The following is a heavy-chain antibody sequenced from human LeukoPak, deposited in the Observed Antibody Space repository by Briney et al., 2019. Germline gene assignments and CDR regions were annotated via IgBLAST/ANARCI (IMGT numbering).Heavy chain of an antibody. CDR3: ARESDRNYDILTAYAFDI. CDR2: INPSGGST. D-gene: IGHD3-9*01. CDR1: GYTFTSYY. V-gene: IGHV1-46*01. Sequence: ASVKVSCKASGYTFTSYYMHWVRQAPGQGLEWMGIINPSGGSTSYAQKFQGRVTMTRDTSTSTVYMELSSLRSEDTAVYYCARESDRNYDILTAYAFDIWGQGTMDTVSS. J-gene: IGHJ3*02.